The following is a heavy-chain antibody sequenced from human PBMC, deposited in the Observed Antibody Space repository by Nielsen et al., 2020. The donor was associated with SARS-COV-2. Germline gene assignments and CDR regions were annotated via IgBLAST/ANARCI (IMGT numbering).Heavy chain of an antibody. D-gene: IGHD3-10*01. CDR1: GFTFNSHA. V-gene: IGHV3-30*04. Sequence: GESLKISCAVSGFTFNSHAMHWVRQAPGKGLEWLAIISYDGNKHYADSVKGRFTISRDNSKDTLYLQMDRLRPEDTAVYFCARDLKYNYGYFDYWGQGTLVTVSS. J-gene: IGHJ4*02. CDR2: ISYDGNK. CDR3: ARDLKYNYGYFDY.